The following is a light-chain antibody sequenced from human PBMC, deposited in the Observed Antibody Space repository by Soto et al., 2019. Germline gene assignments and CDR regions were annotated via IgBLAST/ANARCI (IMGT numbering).Light chain of an antibody. J-gene: IGKJ1*01. Sequence: EIVLTQSPGTLSLSPGERATLSCRASQSVSSSYLAWYQQKPGQAPRLPIYGASSRATGIPDRFSGSGSGTDFNLTISRLEPEDFAVYYCQQYGSSPWTFGQGTKVEIK. CDR3: QQYGSSPWT. V-gene: IGKV3-20*01. CDR1: QSVSSSY. CDR2: GAS.